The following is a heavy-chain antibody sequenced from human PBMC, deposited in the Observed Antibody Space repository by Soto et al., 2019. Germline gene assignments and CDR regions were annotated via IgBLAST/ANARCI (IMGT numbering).Heavy chain of an antibody. V-gene: IGHV4-30-4*01. CDR2: IYYSGST. D-gene: IGHD1-20*01. CDR3: AKTRCARYFDY. J-gene: IGHJ5*01. CDR1: DGSSGGGGYY. Sequence: SVTLSVTCTVSDGSSGGGGYYWSWISQPPGKGLEWIGYIYYSGSTYYNPSLKSRVTISVDTSKNQFSLKLSSVTAPDPAVYYCAKTRCARYFDYWA.